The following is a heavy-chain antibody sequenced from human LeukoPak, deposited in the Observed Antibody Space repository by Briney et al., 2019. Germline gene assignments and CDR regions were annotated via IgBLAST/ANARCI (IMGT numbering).Heavy chain of an antibody. D-gene: IGHD3-10*01. CDR3: ARGRLWFGETNNWFDP. V-gene: IGHV1-2*06. J-gene: IGHJ5*02. CDR1: GYTFTGYY. CDR2: INPNSGGT. Sequence: ASVKVSCKASGYTFTGYYMHWVRQAPGQGPEWMGRINPNSGGTNYAQKFQGRVTMTRDTSISTAYMELSRLRSDDTAVYYCARGRLWFGETNNWFDPWGQGTLVTVSS.